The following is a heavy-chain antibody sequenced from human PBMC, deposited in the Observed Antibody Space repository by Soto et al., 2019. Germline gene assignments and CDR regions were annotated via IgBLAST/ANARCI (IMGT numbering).Heavy chain of an antibody. V-gene: IGHV4-30-4*01. Sequence: SETLSLTCTVSGGSISSGDYYWSWIRQPPGKGLEWIGYIYYSGSTYYNPSLKSRVTISVDTSKNQFSLKLSSVTAADTAVYYCARETNWNYGTFDYWGQGTLVTSP. CDR3: ARETNWNYGTFDY. CDR2: IYYSGST. D-gene: IGHD1-7*01. J-gene: IGHJ4*02. CDR1: GGSISSGDYY.